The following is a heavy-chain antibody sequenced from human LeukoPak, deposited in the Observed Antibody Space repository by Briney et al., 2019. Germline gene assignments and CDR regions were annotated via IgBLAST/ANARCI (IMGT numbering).Heavy chain of an antibody. J-gene: IGHJ5*02. V-gene: IGHV3-23*01. Sequence: GGSLRLSCAASGFSFSSYTLSWVRQAPGKGLEWVWAIHGSGGTTYNADSAKGAFTISRDTSKNTLYLQMYSLRAGDTPVYYCAKDFGWAGTSNWFDPWGEGTLVTVSS. CDR1: GFSFSSYT. D-gene: IGHD1-7*01. CDR2: IHGSGGTT. CDR3: AKDFGWAGTSNWFDP.